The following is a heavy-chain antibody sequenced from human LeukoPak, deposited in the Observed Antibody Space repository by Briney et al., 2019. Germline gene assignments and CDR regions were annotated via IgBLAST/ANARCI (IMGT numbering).Heavy chain of an antibody. Sequence: PGGSLRLSCAASGFTFSDYYMSWVRQAPGKGLEWVGRIKSKTDGGTTDYAAPVKGRFTISRDDSKNTLFLQMNSLKTEDIALYYCTTGMQLWYWGQGTLVTVSS. V-gene: IGHV3-15*01. CDR1: GFTFSDYY. D-gene: IGHD6-13*01. CDR2: IKSKTDGGTT. J-gene: IGHJ4*02. CDR3: TTGMQLWY.